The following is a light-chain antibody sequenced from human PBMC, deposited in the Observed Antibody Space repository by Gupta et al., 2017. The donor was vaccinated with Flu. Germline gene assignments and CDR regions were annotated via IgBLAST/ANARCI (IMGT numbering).Light chain of an antibody. CDR1: NSDVGNYNL. CDR2: EVS. J-gene: IGLJ1*01. V-gene: IGLV2-23*02. Sequence: QPALTQPVSVSGSPGQSITISCTGTNSDVGNYNLVSWHQQHPGKAPKLMIYEVSKRTSGLSYRFSGSKSGNTASLTISGLRAEDEADYYCCSYAGTITPYVFGTGTKVTVL. CDR3: CSYAGTITPYV.